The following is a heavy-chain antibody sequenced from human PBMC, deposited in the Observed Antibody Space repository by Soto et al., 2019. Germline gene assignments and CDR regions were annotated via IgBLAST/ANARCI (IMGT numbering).Heavy chain of an antibody. Sequence: PGESLKISCKGSGYSFTSYWIGWVRQMPGKGLEWMGIIYPGDSDTRYSPSFQGQVTISADKSISTAYLQWSSLKASDTAMYYCARRRNVSSSPYYYYSMDVWGQGTTVTVSS. V-gene: IGHV5-51*01. CDR1: GYSFTSYW. D-gene: IGHD6-6*01. CDR3: ARRRNVSSSPYYYYSMDV. CDR2: IYPGDSDT. J-gene: IGHJ6*02.